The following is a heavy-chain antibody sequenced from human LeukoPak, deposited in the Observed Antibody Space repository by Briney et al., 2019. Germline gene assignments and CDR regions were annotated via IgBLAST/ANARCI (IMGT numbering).Heavy chain of an antibody. Sequence: GSLTLSCAASGFTFSSYEMNWVRQAPGKGLEWVSYISSSGSTIYYADSVKGRFTICRDNAKNSLYLQMNSLRAEDTAVYYCARDSLVDYYDSSGNYVDYWGQGTLVTVSS. CDR1: GFTFSSYE. J-gene: IGHJ4*02. CDR2: ISSSGSTI. CDR3: ARDSLVDYYDSSGNYVDY. D-gene: IGHD3-22*01. V-gene: IGHV3-48*03.